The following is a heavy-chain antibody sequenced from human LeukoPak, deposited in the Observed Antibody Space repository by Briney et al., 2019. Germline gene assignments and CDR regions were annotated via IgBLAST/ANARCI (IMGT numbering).Heavy chain of an antibody. Sequence: PGGSLRHSCAASGFTFDDYGMSWVREVPGKGLEWVAGINWNGGGTGYADSVKGRFTISRDNAKNSLYLQMNSLRAEDTALYYCARGIAAAGPLWGKGTTVTVSS. CDR3: ARGIAAAGPL. V-gene: IGHV3-20*04. CDR1: GFTFDDYG. J-gene: IGHJ6*04. D-gene: IGHD6-25*01. CDR2: INWNGGGT.